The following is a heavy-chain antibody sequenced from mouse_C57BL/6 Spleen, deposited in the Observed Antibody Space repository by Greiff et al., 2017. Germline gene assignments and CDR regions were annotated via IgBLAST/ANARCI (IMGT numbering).Heavy chain of an antibody. CDR2: IYPRDGST. J-gene: IGHJ2*01. D-gene: IGHD3-2*02. Sequence: QVQLKESGPELVKPGASVKLSCKASGYTFTSYDINWVKQRPGQGLEWIGWIYPRDGSTKYNEKFKGKATLTVDTSSSTAYMELHSLTSEDSAVYFCARARQLRLPGFYFDYWGQGTTLTVSS. V-gene: IGHV1-85*01. CDR3: ARARQLRLPGFYFDY. CDR1: GYTFTSYD.